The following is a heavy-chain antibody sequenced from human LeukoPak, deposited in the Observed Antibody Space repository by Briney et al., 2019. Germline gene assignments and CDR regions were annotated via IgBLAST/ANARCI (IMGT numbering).Heavy chain of an antibody. D-gene: IGHD4-17*01. J-gene: IGHJ4*02. CDR3: ARPYGAAGLD. CDR2: ISYSGSP. CDR1: GASISIYY. V-gene: IGHV4-59*08. Sequence: SETLSLTRTVSGASISIYYWSWIRQPAGKGLAWIGYISYSGSPNYNPSLKRRVTISADTSKNQFSLNLSSVTAADTAVYYCARPYGAAGLDWGQGTLVTVSS.